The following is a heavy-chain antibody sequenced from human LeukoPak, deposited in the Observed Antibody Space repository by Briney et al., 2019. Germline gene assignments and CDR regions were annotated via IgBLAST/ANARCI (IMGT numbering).Heavy chain of an antibody. Sequence: PGGSLRLSRAASGFTFNSYWMSWVRQAPGKGLEWVANIDPDGSEKQYGDSVKGRFTTSRDNAKNSLYLQMNSLRAEDTAIYYCARIYYFGDNNWRYFDNWGQGTLVTVSP. CDR1: GFTFNSYW. CDR3: ARIYYFGDNNWRYFDN. J-gene: IGHJ4*02. D-gene: IGHD3-10*01. CDR2: IDPDGSEK. V-gene: IGHV3-7*01.